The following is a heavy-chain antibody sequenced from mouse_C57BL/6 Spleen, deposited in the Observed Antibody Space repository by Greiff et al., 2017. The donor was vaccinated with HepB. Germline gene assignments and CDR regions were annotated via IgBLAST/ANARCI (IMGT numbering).Heavy chain of an antibody. Sequence: EVKVEESGGGLVKPGGSLKLSCAASGFTFSDYGMHWVRQAPEKGLEWVAYISSGSSTIYYADTVKGRFTISRDNAKNTLFLQMTSLRSEDTAMYYCARLGGSSYYFDYWGQGTTLTVSS. D-gene: IGHD1-1*01. J-gene: IGHJ2*01. CDR2: ISSGSSTI. CDR3: ARLGGSSYYFDY. V-gene: IGHV5-17*01. CDR1: GFTFSDYG.